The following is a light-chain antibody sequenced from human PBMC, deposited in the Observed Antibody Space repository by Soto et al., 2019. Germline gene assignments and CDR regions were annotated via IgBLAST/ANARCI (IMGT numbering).Light chain of an antibody. CDR1: ENVGTN. CDR2: GSS. J-gene: IGKJ4*01. Sequence: GMAPSPTTLSVSPGEGVTLSCRASENVGTNLAWYQQKPGQAPRLLIYGSSTRATGIPATFSGNGSGTEFTLTISSLQSEESAIYYCQQYNNWGLSFGGGTKV. CDR3: QQYNNWGLS. V-gene: IGKV3D-15*01.